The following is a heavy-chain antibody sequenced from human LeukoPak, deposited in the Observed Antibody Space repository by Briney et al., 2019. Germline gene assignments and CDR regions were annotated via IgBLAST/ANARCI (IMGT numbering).Heavy chain of an antibody. V-gene: IGHV4-39*01. J-gene: IGHJ4*02. CDR1: GDSMSSSRDY. D-gene: IGHD4-23*01. CDR2: MYYSGST. CDR3: ARLLCGGFDY. Sequence: PSETLSLTCNVSGDSMSSSRDYWGWIRQPPGKGLEWIGNMYYSGSTYYNPSLKSRVTISGDTSKNQFSLKLSSVTAADTAVYYCARLLCGGFDYWGQGTLVTVSS.